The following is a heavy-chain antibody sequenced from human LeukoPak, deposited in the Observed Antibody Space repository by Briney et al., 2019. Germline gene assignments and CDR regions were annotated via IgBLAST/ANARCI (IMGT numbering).Heavy chain of an antibody. D-gene: IGHD6-13*01. Sequence: ASVKVSCKASGGTFNSYAISWVRQAPGQGLEWMGGIIPIFGTANYAQKFQGRVTITADESTSTAYMELSSLRSEDTAVYYCARTGPLYSSSWYKEDAFDIWGQGTMVTVSS. CDR1: GGTFNSYA. CDR2: IIPIFGTA. CDR3: ARTGPLYSSSWYKEDAFDI. V-gene: IGHV1-69*13. J-gene: IGHJ3*02.